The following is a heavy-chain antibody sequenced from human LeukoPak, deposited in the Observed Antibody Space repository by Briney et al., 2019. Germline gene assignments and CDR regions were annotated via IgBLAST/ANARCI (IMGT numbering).Heavy chain of an antibody. CDR2: IIPILGIA. CDR3: ARDGCSSTSCYTHYYYYMDV. Sequence: SVKVSCKASGYTFTSYGISWVRQAPGQGLEWMGRIIPILGIANYAQKFQGRVTITADKSTSTAYMELSSLRSEDTAVYYCARDGCSSTSCYTHYYYYMDVWGKATTVTVSS. V-gene: IGHV1-69*04. D-gene: IGHD2-2*02. CDR1: GYTFTSYG. J-gene: IGHJ6*03.